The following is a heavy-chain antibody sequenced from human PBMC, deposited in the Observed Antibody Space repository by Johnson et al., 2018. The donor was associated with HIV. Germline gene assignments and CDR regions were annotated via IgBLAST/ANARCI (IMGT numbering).Heavy chain of an antibody. CDR1: GLTVSSNY. CDR2: ITSGGGT. D-gene: IGHD4-17*01. Sequence: VQLVESGGGLVQPGGSLRLSCAASGLTVSSNYMTWVRQGPGKGLEWVSVITSGGGTYYADSVTGRFTITRDNSKNTLDLQMNSLRVEDTAVYYCARDGTFGYGDYVGRAFDIWGQGTMVTVSS. CDR3: ARDGTFGYGDYVGRAFDI. J-gene: IGHJ3*02. V-gene: IGHV3-66*01.